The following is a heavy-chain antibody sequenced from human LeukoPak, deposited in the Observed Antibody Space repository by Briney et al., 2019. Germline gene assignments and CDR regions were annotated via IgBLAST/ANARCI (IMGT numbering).Heavy chain of an antibody. D-gene: IGHD3-10*01. J-gene: IGHJ4*02. V-gene: IGHV5-51*01. Sequence: GESLKISCKAYEYSFSTNWIGWVRQMPGKGLEWMGLIYPGDSQSKYSPSFQGYVTFSADTSRNTAYLQWNSLKASDTAMYYCARYNAGSLDFWGQGTMIYVSS. CDR2: IYPGDSQS. CDR3: ARYNAGSLDF. CDR1: EYSFSTNW.